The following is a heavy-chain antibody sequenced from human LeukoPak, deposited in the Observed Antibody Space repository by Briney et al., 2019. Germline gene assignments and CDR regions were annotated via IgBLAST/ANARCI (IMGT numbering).Heavy chain of an antibody. Sequence: GESLKISCKGSGYSFTSYWVGWVRQMPGKDLEWMGIIYPGDSDTRYSPSLQGQVTISADKSITTAYLQWSSLKASDTAMYYCARHSSVYGSGSGGFDPWGQGTLVTVSS. J-gene: IGHJ5*02. D-gene: IGHD3-10*01. CDR1: GYSFTSYW. CDR2: IYPGDSDT. CDR3: ARHSSVYGSGSGGFDP. V-gene: IGHV5-51*01.